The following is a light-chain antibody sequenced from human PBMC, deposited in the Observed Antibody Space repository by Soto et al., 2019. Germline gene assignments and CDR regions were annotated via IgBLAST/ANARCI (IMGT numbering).Light chain of an antibody. J-gene: IGKJ3*01. CDR1: QTISSW. V-gene: IGKV1-5*03. CDR3: QQLNSYPLT. Sequence: IQMTQSPSTLSGSVGDRVTITCRASQTISSWLAWYQQKPGKAPKLLIYKASTLKSGVPSRFSGSGSGTEFTLIISSLQPEDFATYYCQQLNSYPLTFGPGTKVDIK. CDR2: KAS.